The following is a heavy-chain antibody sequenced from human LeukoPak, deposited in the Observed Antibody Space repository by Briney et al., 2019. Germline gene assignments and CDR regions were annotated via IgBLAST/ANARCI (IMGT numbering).Heavy chain of an antibody. CDR3: AKSAYYYDSSGYSYYYYYYMDV. CDR1: GFTFSSYD. J-gene: IGHJ6*03. V-gene: IGHV3-23*01. Sequence: GGSLRLSCAASGFTFSSYDMSWVSQAPGKGLEWVSAISGSGGSTYYADSVKGRFTISRDNSKNTLYLQMNSLRAEDTAVYYCAKSAYYYDSSGYSYYYYYYMDVWGKGTTVTVSS. CDR2: ISGSGGST. D-gene: IGHD3-22*01.